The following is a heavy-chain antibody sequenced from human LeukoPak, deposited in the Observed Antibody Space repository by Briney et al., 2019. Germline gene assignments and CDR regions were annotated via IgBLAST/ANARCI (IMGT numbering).Heavy chain of an antibody. V-gene: IGHV3-33*06. J-gene: IGHJ4*02. CDR2: IWYDGSNK. D-gene: IGHD3-3*01. CDR3: AKGDYDFWSGYFDY. Sequence: VRQAPXKGLEWVAVIWYDGSNKYYADSVKGRFTISRDNSKNTLYLQMNSLRAEDTAVYYCAKGDYDFWSGYFDYWGQGTLVTVSS.